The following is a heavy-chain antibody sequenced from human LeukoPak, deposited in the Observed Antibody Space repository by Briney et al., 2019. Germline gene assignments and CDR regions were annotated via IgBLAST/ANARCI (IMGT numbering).Heavy chain of an antibody. D-gene: IGHD3-16*01. J-gene: IGHJ4*02. V-gene: IGHV3-23*01. CDR2: ISGNGGST. Sequence: GGSLRLSCAASGFTFSSYAMSWVRQAPGKGLEWVSGISGNGGSTYYADSVKGRFTISRDNSKNTLYLQMNSLRAEDTAVYYCAKTPALWYFDYWGQGTLVTVSS. CDR3: AKTPALWYFDY. CDR1: GFTFSSYA.